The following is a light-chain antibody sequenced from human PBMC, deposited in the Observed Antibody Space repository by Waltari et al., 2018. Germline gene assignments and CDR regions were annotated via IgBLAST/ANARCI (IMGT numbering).Light chain of an antibody. CDR2: RDD. Sequence: QSVLTQPPSASGNPGQRVSFSCSGRSSNIGRNYVFWYQQFPGTAPKLLIYRDDQRPSGVPDRFSASKGGTSAALVISAVRSEDEADYYCAAWDGSLSGRLFGGGTRLTVL. CDR1: SSNIGRNY. CDR3: AAWDGSLSGRL. V-gene: IGLV1-47*01. J-gene: IGLJ3*02.